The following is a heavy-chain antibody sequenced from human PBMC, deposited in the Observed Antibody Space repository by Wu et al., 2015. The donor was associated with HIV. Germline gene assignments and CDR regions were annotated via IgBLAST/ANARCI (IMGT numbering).Heavy chain of an antibody. J-gene: IGHJ3*02. CDR1: GGTFISNG. D-gene: IGHD5-24*01. Sequence: QVQLVQSGAEVKKPESSVKVSCKASGGTFISNGFSWVRQAPGQGFEWMGGIIPLFGTPNYAQKFQDRVTIVADDSTNTVYMELSSLTSEDTAVYFCARDVRDGYNSWAFDIWGQGTMVTVSS. CDR3: ARDVRDGYNSWAFDI. V-gene: IGHV1-69*01. CDR2: IIPLFGTP.